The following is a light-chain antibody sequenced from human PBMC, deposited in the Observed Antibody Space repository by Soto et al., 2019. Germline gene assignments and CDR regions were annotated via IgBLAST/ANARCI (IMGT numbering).Light chain of an antibody. CDR1: QTISSW. Sequence: DITLTQSLSTLSGSVVDRVTIXCRASQTISSWLAWYQQKPGKAPKLLIYKASTLKSGVPSRFSGSGSGTEFTLTISSLQPDDFATYYCQQSYNTPPTFGQGTKVDIK. CDR2: KAS. V-gene: IGKV1-5*03. CDR3: QQSYNTPPT. J-gene: IGKJ1*01.